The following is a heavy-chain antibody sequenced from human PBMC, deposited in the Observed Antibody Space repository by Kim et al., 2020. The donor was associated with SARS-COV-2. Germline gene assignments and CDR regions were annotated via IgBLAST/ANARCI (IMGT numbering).Heavy chain of an antibody. V-gene: IGHV3-74*01. J-gene: IGHJ4*02. CDR3: ARDGPYGSGYSDLDY. Sequence: DSVKGRFTISRDNAKNTLYLQMNSLTAEDTAVYYCARDGPYGSGYSDLDYWGQGTLVTVSS. D-gene: IGHD5-12*01.